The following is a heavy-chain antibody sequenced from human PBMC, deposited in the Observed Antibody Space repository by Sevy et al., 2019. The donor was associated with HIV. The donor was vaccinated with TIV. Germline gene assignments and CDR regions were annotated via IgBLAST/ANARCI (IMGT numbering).Heavy chain of an antibody. V-gene: IGHV1-2*06. Sequence: ASVKVSCKASGYTFTDYYMHWVRQAPGQGLEWMGRINPKSGGTNYAQKFQGRVTMTRDTSISTAYMELSRLRSDDTAVYHCARYCSSTSCYAPPFDYWGQGTLVTVSS. J-gene: IGHJ4*02. D-gene: IGHD2-2*01. CDR3: ARYCSSTSCYAPPFDY. CDR2: INPKSGGT. CDR1: GYTFTDYY.